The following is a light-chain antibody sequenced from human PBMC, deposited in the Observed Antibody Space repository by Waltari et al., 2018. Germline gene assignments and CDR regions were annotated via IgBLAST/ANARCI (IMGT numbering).Light chain of an antibody. CDR1: FSEVGSYYY. CDR2: DVS. CDR3: SSYTTRGTWV. V-gene: IGLV2-14*03. J-gene: IGLJ3*02. Sequence: QSALTQPASVSGSPGQSITFSCTGAFSEVGSYYYVSWYQQLPGRAPKLLIYDVSHRPSGVSDRLSGSKSGNTASLTISGLQPEDEADYYCSSYTTRGTWVFGGGTKLTVL.